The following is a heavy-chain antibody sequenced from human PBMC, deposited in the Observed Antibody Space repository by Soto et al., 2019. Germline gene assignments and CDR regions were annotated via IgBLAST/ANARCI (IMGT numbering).Heavy chain of an antibody. D-gene: IGHD3-22*01. CDR3: ARDYHDSSGYYGY. V-gene: IGHV3-48*02. Sequence: GGSLRLSCVASGFTFSSYSISWVRQAPGKGLEWISYISSSGSSIYYADSVKGRFTISRDNARNSLYLQMNSLRDEDTAVYYCARDYHDSSGYYGYWGQGTLVTVSS. J-gene: IGHJ4*02. CDR1: GFTFSSYS. CDR2: ISSSGSSI.